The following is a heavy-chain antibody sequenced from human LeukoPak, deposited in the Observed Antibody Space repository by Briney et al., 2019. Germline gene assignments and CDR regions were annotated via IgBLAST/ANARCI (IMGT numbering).Heavy chain of an antibody. CDR2: IYYSGRP. CDR3: VRPRVMRGIVV. D-gene: IGHD1-26*01. CDR1: GGSMNSGSYY. J-gene: IGHJ3*01. Sequence: SAETLSHPCSVSGGSMNSGSYYWGWIRQPPGKGLEWIGTIYYSGRPNYNPSQKGRVAISVDTSNNQFSLRLRSVTAADTAIYYCVRPRVMRGIVVW. V-gene: IGHV4-39*01.